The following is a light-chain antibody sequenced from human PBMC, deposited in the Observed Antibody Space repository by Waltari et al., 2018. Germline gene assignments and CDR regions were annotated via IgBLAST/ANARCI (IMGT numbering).Light chain of an antibody. CDR2: PGS. V-gene: IGKV1-39*01. J-gene: IGKJ1*01. Sequence: DPRLTQSPSSLSASIGDRVTITCRASLSISSYLNWYQHKPGRAPTLLIHPGSTLQGGVPSRFSASKSGTVFTLTISSLQSEDVATYYCQQSYSLPQTFGQGTKVEIK. CDR3: QQSYSLPQT. CDR1: LSISSY.